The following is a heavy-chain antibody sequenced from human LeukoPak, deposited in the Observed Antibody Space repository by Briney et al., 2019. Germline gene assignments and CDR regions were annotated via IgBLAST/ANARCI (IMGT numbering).Heavy chain of an antibody. V-gene: IGHV4-59*01. CDR2: IYHNGRT. D-gene: IGHD6-13*01. Sequence: PSETLSLTCTVSGGSISSYYWSWIRQPPGKGLDWIGFIYHNGRTDYNPSLKSRVTISADTSKNQFSLRLSSVTAADTAVYYCARVFRAAAVDYWGQGTLVTVSS. CDR3: ARVFRAAAVDY. J-gene: IGHJ4*02. CDR1: GGSISSYY.